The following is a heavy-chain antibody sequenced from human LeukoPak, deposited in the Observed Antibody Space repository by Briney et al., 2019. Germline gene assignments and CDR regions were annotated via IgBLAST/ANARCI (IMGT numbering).Heavy chain of an antibody. CDR3: SKSPKSSSSWLVF. CDR1: GFSFSNNA. D-gene: IGHD6-13*01. V-gene: IGHV3-30*01. Sequence: AESLSLSCTVSGFSFSNNAVHWVRQPQGKGLQWEGVISYDGSNKYYADSVKGRFAISRDNSKNTRYLQRNSLRAEDPAVYYCSKSPKSSSSWLVFWGQGTLVTVSS. J-gene: IGHJ4*02. CDR2: ISYDGSNK.